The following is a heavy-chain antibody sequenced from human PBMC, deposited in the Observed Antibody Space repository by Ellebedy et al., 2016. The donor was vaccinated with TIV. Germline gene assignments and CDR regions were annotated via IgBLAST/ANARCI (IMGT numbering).Heavy chain of an antibody. J-gene: IGHJ5*02. CDR1: GFTFSGYW. CDR2: INSDGSRT. Sequence: GGSLRLXCAASGFTFSGYWMHWVRQAPGKGLVWVSRINSDGSRTTYADSVKGRFTISRDNSKNTLFLQMNSLRDEDTAVYYCALEGAALGFQNWFDPWGQGTLVTVSS. CDR3: ALEGAALGFQNWFDP. D-gene: IGHD1-26*01. V-gene: IGHV3-74*01.